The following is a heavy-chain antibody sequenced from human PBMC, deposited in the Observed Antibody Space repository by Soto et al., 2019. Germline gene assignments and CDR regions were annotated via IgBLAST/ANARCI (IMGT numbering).Heavy chain of an antibody. CDR3: ARDTPPTDY. CDR1: GYTFTSYH. V-gene: IGHV1-18*01. J-gene: IGHJ4*02. Sequence: QVQLVQSGAEVKKPGASVKVSCKTSGYTFTSYHISWVRQAPGQGLEWMGWINAYNTNTNYAQKFQGRVTMTTDTLTSTAYMELRSLRSDDAAVYYCARDTPPTDYWGQGTLVTVSS. CDR2: INAYNTNT.